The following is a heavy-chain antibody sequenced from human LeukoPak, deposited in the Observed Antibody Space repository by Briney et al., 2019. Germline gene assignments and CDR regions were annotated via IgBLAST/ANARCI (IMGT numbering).Heavy chain of an antibody. Sequence: ASVKVSCKASGYTFTGYYIHWVRQAPGQGLEWMGWINPNSGGTNYAQKFQGRVTMTRDTSIRTAYMELSRLRSDDTAVYYCASGNYYDSSGYEFDPWGQGTLVTVSS. V-gene: IGHV1-2*02. CDR1: GYTFTGYY. CDR3: ASGNYYDSSGYEFDP. D-gene: IGHD3-22*01. CDR2: INPNSGGT. J-gene: IGHJ5*02.